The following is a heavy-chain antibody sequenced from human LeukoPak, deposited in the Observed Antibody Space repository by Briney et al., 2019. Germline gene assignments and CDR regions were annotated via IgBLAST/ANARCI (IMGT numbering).Heavy chain of an antibody. V-gene: IGHV4-38-2*02. CDR2: IYHSGTT. CDR3: ARDHLYYDILTGSKVRRYFDY. D-gene: IGHD3-9*01. Sequence: SETLSLACTVSGFSISNDFYWTWLRQPPGKGLEWIGGIYHSGTTYYNPSLRGRVSISLDTSKNQFSLKLSSVTAADTAVYYCARDHLYYDILTGSKVRRYFDYWGQGTLVTVSS. J-gene: IGHJ4*02. CDR1: GFSISNDFY.